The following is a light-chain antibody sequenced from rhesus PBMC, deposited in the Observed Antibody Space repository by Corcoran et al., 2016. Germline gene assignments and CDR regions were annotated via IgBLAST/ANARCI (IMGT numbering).Light chain of an antibody. Sequence: DIQMTQSPSSLSASVGDTVTITCRASQGISSWLAWYQQKPGQAPKLPVYKASSLQSGVPSRFSGSGSGTVFTLTISSLQSGDFATYYCQQYGGRPYSFGRGTKVEIK. J-gene: IGKJ2*01. V-gene: IGKV1-22*01. CDR3: QQYGGRPYS. CDR2: KAS. CDR1: QGISSW.